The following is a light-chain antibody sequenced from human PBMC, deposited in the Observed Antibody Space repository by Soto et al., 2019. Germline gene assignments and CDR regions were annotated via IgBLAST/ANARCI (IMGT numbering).Light chain of an antibody. CDR3: AQGLATPFT. CDR2: LDS. J-gene: IGKJ4*01. V-gene: IGKV2-28*01. CDR1: RDILHSNGYYY. Sequence: EIVLTQSPLTLLVTAGGPAYISCRSSRDILHSNGYYYLDGYLQKPGQSPQLLIHLDSNPASGVPGRFSGIGSGTDFTLTISRVEAEDVGVYFCAQGLATPFTFGGGTKVDIK.